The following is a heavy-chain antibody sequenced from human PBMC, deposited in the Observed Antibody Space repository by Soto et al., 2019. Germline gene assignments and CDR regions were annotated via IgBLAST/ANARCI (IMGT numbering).Heavy chain of an antibody. J-gene: IGHJ6*02. V-gene: IGHV3-30*18. CDR1: GFTFSSYG. Sequence: GSLRLSCAASGFTFSSYGMHWVRQAPGKGLEWVAVISYDGSNKYYADSVKGRFTISRDNSKNTLYLHMNSLRAEDTAVYYCAKDGGFGEHDIGYYYYYYGMDVWGQGTTVTVSS. CDR3: AKDGGFGEHDIGYYYYYYGMDV. CDR2: ISYDGSNK. D-gene: IGHD3-10*01.